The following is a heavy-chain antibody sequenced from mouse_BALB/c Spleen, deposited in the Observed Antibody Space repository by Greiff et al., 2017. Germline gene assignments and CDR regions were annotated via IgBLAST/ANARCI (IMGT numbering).Heavy chain of an antibody. J-gene: IGHJ4*01. CDR3: ARQIPGYAMDY. CDR1: GFTFISYT. Sequence: EVQLVESGGGLVKPGGSLKLSCAASGFTFISYTMSWVRQTPEKRLEWVATISSGGGNTYYPDSVKGRFTISRDNAKNNLYLQMSSLRFEDTALYYCARQIPGYAMDYWGQGTSVTVSS. CDR2: ISSGGGNT. D-gene: IGHD5-1-1*01. V-gene: IGHV5-9*03.